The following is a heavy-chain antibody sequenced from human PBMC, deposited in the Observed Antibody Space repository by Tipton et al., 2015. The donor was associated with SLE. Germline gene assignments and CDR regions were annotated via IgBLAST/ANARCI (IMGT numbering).Heavy chain of an antibody. D-gene: IGHD1-1*01. V-gene: IGHV4-34*09. CDR3: ARTNGAFDI. CDR1: GGSFSGYY. Sequence: TLSLTCAVYGGSFSGYYWSWIRQPPGKGLEWIGEINHSGSTNYNPSLKSRVTISVETSKNQFSLKLSSVTAADTAVYYCARTNGAFDIWGQGTMVTVSS. CDR2: INHSGST. J-gene: IGHJ3*02.